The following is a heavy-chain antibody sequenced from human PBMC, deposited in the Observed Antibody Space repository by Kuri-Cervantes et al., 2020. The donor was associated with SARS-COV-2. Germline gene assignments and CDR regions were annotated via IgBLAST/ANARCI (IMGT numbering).Heavy chain of an antibody. CDR3: ARATMGDYYYYMDV. CDR1: GGSLSGSY. CDR2: VNHNGGA. Sequence: GSLRLSCAIYGGSLSGSYWSWIRQSPGKRLEWIGEVNHNGGANYNPSLKSRVTISVDTSKNQFSLKLSSVTAADTAVYYCARATMGDYYYYMDVWGKGTTVTVSS. D-gene: IGHD3-10*01. V-gene: IGHV4-34*01. J-gene: IGHJ6*03.